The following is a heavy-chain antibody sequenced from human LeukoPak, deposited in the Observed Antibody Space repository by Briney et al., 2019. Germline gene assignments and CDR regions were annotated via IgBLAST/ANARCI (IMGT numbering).Heavy chain of an antibody. CDR3: AKDRYDTSVWPYYYAMDV. J-gene: IGHJ6*02. CDR2: TTASGDST. D-gene: IGHD3-22*01. V-gene: IGHV3-23*01. Sequence: GGSLRLSCAASGFIFSARAMTWVRKAPGKGLEWVSYTTASGDSTHYADSVKGRFIISRDSTKNTLYLQMNSLRAEDTAVYYCAKDRYDTSVWPYYYAMDVWGQGTTVTVSS. CDR1: GFIFSARA.